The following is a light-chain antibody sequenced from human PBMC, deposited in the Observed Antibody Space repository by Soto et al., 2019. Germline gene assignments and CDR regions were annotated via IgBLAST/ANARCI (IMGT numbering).Light chain of an antibody. CDR1: QSISTW. J-gene: IGKJ1*01. Sequence: DIQMTQSPSTLSASVGDRVTITCRANQSISTWLAWYQQEPGKAPKLLIYKASHLDSGVPSRFSGSGSGTEFTLTISSLQPVDFATYYCQQYNSYSRTFGQGTKVEIK. V-gene: IGKV1-5*03. CDR3: QQYNSYSRT. CDR2: KAS.